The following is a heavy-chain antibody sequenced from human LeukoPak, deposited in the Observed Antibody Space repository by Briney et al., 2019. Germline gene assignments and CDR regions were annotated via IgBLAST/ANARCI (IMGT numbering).Heavy chain of an antibody. CDR3: ARANIGGDAFDI. D-gene: IGHD1-26*01. J-gene: IGHJ3*02. CDR2: MSPNSGNT. Sequence: ASVKVSCKASGYTFTSYDINWVRQATGQGLEWMGWMSPNSGNTGYAQKFQGRVTITRNTSISTAYMELSSLRSEDTAVYYCARANIGGDAFDIWGQGTMVTVSS. CDR1: GYTFTSYD. V-gene: IGHV1-8*03.